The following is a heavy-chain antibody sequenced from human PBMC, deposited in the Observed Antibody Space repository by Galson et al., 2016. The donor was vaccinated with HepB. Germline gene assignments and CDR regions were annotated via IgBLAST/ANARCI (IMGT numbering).Heavy chain of an antibody. D-gene: IGHD1-14*01. CDR3: AKGSKPLSFAGYLDY. CDR2: LNWDGNDK. J-gene: IGHJ4*02. Sequence: SLRLSCAASGFSFDDNAMHWVRQAPGKGLEWVSGLNWDGNDKDYVDSVKGRFTISRDNAKNSLYLQMNSLRAEDTALYYCAKGSKPLSFAGYLDYWGQGILVIVSS. V-gene: IGHV3-9*01. CDR1: GFSFDDNA.